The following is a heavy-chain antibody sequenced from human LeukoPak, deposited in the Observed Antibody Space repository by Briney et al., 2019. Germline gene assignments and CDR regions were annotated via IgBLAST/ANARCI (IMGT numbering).Heavy chain of an antibody. V-gene: IGHV3-7*01. CDR2: VKQDGSEK. Sequence: GGSLRLSCAASGFTFSRFWMSWVRQAPGKGLEWVANVKQDGSEKYYVDSVKGRFTISRDNAKNSLYLQMNNLRAEDTAVYHCARYGSIAAAGTFDYWGQGTLVTVSS. CDR3: ARYGSIAAAGTFDY. J-gene: IGHJ4*02. D-gene: IGHD6-13*01. CDR1: GFTFSRFW.